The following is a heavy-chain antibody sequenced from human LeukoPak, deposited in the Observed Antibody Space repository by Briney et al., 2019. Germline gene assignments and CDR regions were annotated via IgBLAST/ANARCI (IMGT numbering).Heavy chain of an antibody. J-gene: IGHJ4*02. D-gene: IGHD4-11*01. Sequence: GGSLRLSCAASGFTFSSYGMHWVRQAPGKGLEWVAVIWYDGSNKYYADSVKGRFTISRDSSKNTLYLQMNSLRAEDTAVYYCARDVTTVSTGPDYWGQGTLVTVSS. CDR1: GFTFSSYG. CDR3: ARDVTTVSTGPDY. CDR2: IWYDGSNK. V-gene: IGHV3-33*01.